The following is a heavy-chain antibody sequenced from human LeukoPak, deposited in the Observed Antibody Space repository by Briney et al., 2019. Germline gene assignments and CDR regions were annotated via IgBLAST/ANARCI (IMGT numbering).Heavy chain of an antibody. CDR3: ARDRVVRGPIDFGMDV. CDR1: GGSISSGGYY. CDR2: IYYSRST. Sequence: SETLSLTCTVSGGSISSGGYYWSWIRQHPGKGLEWIGYIYYSRSTYYNSSLKSRVTISVDTSKNQFSLKLSSVTAADTAVYYCARDRVVRGPIDFGMDVWGQGTTVTVSS. J-gene: IGHJ6*02. D-gene: IGHD3-10*01. V-gene: IGHV4-31*03.